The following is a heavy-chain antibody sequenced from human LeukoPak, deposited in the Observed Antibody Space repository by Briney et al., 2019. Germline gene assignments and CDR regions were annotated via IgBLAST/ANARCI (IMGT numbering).Heavy chain of an antibody. D-gene: IGHD1-26*01. CDR2: IYYSGST. Sequence: SETLSLTCTVSGGSISSYYWSWIRQPPGKGLEWIGYIYYSGSTNYNPSLKSRVTISVDASKNQFSLKLNSVTAADTAVYYCARHGAHIITGELYFDYWGQGTLVTVSS. J-gene: IGHJ4*02. CDR1: GGSISSYY. CDR3: ARHGAHIITGELYFDY. V-gene: IGHV4-59*08.